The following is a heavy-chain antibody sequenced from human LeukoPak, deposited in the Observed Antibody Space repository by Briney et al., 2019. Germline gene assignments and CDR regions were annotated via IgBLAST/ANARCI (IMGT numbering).Heavy chain of an antibody. CDR1: GFTFSSYA. D-gene: IGHD1-1*01. Sequence: PGGSLRLSCAASGFTFSSYAMSWVRQAPGKGLEWVSAISGSGGSTYYADSLKGRFTISRDNAKTSLYLQMNSLRVEDTAVYYCARVDWNDRKYYSDYWGQGTLVTVSS. CDR2: ISGSGGST. V-gene: IGHV3-23*01. CDR3: ARVDWNDRKYYSDY. J-gene: IGHJ4*02.